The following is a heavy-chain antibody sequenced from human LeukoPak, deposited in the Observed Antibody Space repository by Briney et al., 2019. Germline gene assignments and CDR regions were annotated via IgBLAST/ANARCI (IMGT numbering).Heavy chain of an antibody. V-gene: IGHV4-61*05. Sequence: SETLSLTCTVSGGSISSSSYYWGWIRQPPGKGLEWIGYIYYSGSTYYNPSLKSRVTISVDTSKNQFSLKLSSVTAADTAVYYCARGVVAATASYYYYYYYMDVWGKGTTVTVSS. CDR1: GGSISSSSYY. CDR2: IYYSGST. D-gene: IGHD2-15*01. J-gene: IGHJ6*03. CDR3: ARGVVAATASYYYYYYYMDV.